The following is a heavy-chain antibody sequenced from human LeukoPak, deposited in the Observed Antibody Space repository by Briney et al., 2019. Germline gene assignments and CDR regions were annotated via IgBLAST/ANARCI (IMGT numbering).Heavy chain of an antibody. V-gene: IGHV3-48*01. J-gene: IGHJ4*02. D-gene: IGHD3-3*01. CDR1: GFTFGSYS. Sequence: GGSLRLSCAASGFTFGSYSMNWVRQAPGKGLEWVSQISSSSSTIYYADSVKGRFTISRDNAKNSLYLQMNSLRAEDTALYYCASSIFGVVTWGSLDHWGQGTLVTVSS. CDR3: ASSIFGVVTWGSLDH. CDR2: ISSSSSTI.